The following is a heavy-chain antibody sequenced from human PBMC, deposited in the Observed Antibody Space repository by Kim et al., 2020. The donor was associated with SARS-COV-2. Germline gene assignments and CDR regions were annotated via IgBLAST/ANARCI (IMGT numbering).Heavy chain of an antibody. Sequence: GGSLRLSCAASGFAFGTHSMNWVRQAPGKGLEWVSSIGGSTNYIYYADSVKGRFTISRDNAKNSLYLQMSSLRAKDTAVYYCARGGYCSSTSCYFYYYALDVWGQGTTVTVSS. D-gene: IGHD2-2*01. CDR1: GFAFGTHS. V-gene: IGHV3-21*01. J-gene: IGHJ6*02. CDR2: IGGSTNYI. CDR3: ARGGYCSSTSCYFYYYALDV.